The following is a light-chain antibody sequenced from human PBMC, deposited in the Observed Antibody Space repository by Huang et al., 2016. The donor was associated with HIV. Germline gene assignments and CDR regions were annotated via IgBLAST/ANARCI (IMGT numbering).Light chain of an antibody. V-gene: IGKV1-13*02. CDR3: QQYNSYPWT. J-gene: IGKJ1*01. CDR2: DAA. CDR1: QGISTD. Sequence: IRLTQSPSSLSASIGDRATITCRASQGISTDVAWYQQKPGKPPQLRIHDAASLESGGPSTFSGSGSGTEFTLTIRSLQPDDLGIYYCQQYNSYPWTFGQGTKVEIK.